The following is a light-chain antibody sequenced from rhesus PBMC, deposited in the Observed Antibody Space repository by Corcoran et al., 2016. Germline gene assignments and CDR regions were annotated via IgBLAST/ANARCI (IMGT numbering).Light chain of an antibody. Sequence: DIVMTQSPDSLAVSLGERVTINCKSSQSLLYSSNNKNYLAWYQQKPVKAPKLLIYGASTRESGVPNRFSGSGSWTDCTPTISGLQAEDVAVYYCQQDYSTPYSFGQGTKVEIK. CDR2: GAS. CDR3: QQDYSTPYS. J-gene: IGKJ2*01. V-gene: IGKV4-1*01. CDR1: QSLLYSSNNKNY.